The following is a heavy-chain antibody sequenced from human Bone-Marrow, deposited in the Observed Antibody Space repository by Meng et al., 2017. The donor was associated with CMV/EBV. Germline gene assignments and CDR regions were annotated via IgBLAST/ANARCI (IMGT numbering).Heavy chain of an antibody. CDR2: ISYDGSNK. V-gene: IGHV3-30*04. D-gene: IGHD5-24*01. J-gene: IGHJ4*02. CDR3: ARVRDGYNYDY. CDR1: GFTFSSYA. Sequence: GGSLRLSCAASGFTFSSYAMHWVRQAPGKGLEWVAVISYDGSNKYYADSVKGRFTISRDNSKNTLYLQMNSLRAEDTAVYYCARVRDGYNYDYWGQGTLVTVSS.